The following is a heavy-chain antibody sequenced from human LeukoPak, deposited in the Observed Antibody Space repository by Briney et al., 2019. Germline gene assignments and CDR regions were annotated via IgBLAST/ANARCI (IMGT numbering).Heavy chain of an antibody. J-gene: IGHJ5*02. CDR2: ISADSVTT. CDR3: ARVAQNWGNWFDP. CDR1: GFTFKNYG. V-gene: IGHV3-23*01. Sequence: GGSLTLACVASGFTFKNYGMNWVRQAPGKGLEWVSTISADSVTTYYADSLKGRFTVSRDDSKNTLFLQMTGLTAEDTAIYFCARVAQNWGNWFDPWGQGPPVTVSS. D-gene: IGHD7-27*01.